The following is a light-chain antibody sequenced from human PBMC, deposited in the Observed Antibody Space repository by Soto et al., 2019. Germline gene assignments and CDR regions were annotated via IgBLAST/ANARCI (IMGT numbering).Light chain of an antibody. CDR2: GAS. Sequence: EIVLTQSPGTLSLSPGEISTLSCSSVQSVSSSRLAWYRQKPGQAPRLLIYGASTRATGIPARFSGSGSGTEFTLTISSLQSEDFAVYYCQQYNHWPPWTFGQGTKLDIK. J-gene: IGKJ1*01. V-gene: IGKV3-15*01. CDR1: QSVSSS. CDR3: QQYNHWPPWT.